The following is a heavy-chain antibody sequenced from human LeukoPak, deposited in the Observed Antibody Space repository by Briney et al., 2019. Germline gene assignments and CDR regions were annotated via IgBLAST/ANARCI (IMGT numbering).Heavy chain of an antibody. CDR3: ARGVKGLRGAFDI. Sequence: SETLSLTCTVSGGSISSNNYYWSWIRQHPGKGLEWIGYIYYSGSTYSNPSLKSRLTMSVDISKNQFSLKLSSVTAADTAVYYCARGVKGLRGAFDIWGQGTMVTVSS. V-gene: IGHV4-31*03. D-gene: IGHD3-10*01. J-gene: IGHJ3*02. CDR2: IYYSGST. CDR1: GGSISSNNYY.